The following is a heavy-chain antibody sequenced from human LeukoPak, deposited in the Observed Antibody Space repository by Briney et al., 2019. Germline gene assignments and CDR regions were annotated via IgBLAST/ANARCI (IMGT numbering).Heavy chain of an antibody. CDR3: ARDLGGYPFFMDV. J-gene: IGHJ6*03. Sequence: SETLSLTCSVSGGSIRSGDHWAWVRQPPGKGLGFIGSLDESGRPYYNRPLKSRVSISGDTSGKQFSLNLTSVTAADTAVYFCARDLGGYPFFMDVWGRGTTVIVSS. V-gene: IGHV4-38-2*02. CDR1: GGSIRSGDH. D-gene: IGHD2-15*01. CDR2: LDESGRP.